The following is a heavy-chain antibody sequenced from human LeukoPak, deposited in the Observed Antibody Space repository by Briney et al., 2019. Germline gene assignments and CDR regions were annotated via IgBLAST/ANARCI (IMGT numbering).Heavy chain of an antibody. Sequence: SETLSLTCTVSGGSVSSGSYYWSWIRQPPGKRLEWIGYIYYSGSTNYNPSLKSRVTISVDTSKNQFSLKLSSVTAADTAVYYCARENYDSSGYYSYYFDYWGQGTLVTVSS. D-gene: IGHD3-22*01. CDR3: ARENYDSSGYYSYYFDY. CDR2: IYYSGST. J-gene: IGHJ4*02. V-gene: IGHV4-61*01. CDR1: GGSVSSGSYY.